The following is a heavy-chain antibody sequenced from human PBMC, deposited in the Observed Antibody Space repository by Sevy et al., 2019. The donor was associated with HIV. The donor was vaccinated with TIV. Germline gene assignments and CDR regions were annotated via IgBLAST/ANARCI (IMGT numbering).Heavy chain of an antibody. Sequence: GGSLRLSCAASGFTFTLYAIHWVRQAPGKGLEWVALISYSGTNKYYADSVKGRFTISRDDSKNTDYLQMNNLRTDDKAVYYCARVAVEYCTDDCYHRFDYWGQGTQVTVSS. V-gene: IGHV3-30-3*01. CDR1: GFTFTLYA. CDR3: ARVAVEYCTDDCYHRFDY. CDR2: ISYSGTNK. J-gene: IGHJ4*02. D-gene: IGHD2-21*02.